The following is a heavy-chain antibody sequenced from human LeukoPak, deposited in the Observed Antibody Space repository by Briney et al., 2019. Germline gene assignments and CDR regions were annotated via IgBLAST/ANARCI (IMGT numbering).Heavy chain of an antibody. D-gene: IGHD6-13*01. CDR1: DDSITIYY. CDR2: IDHTGST. J-gene: IGHJ6*03. V-gene: IGHV4-59*01. Sequence: SETLSLTCTVSDDSITIYYWTWIRQPPGKGLEWIGYIDHTGSTNYNPSLNSRVTISRDTSKNHFSLELTSATAADTAVYFCARGRVSSNTWYSTYYYYFYMDVWGKGTTVTVSS. CDR3: ARGRVSSNTWYSTYYYYFYMDV.